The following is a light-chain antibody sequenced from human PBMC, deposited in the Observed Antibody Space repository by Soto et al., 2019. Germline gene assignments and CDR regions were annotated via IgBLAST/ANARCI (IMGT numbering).Light chain of an antibody. J-gene: IGLJ2*01. CDR1: SSNIGNNA. Sequence: QSVLTQPPSASGTPGQTVTISCSGSSSNIGNNAVNWYQQLPGTAPKLLISSNNQRPSGVPDRFSGSKSDTSVFLAISGLQSEDEADYYCGAWDDSLRGTVFGGGTKVNVL. CDR3: GAWDDSLRGTV. CDR2: SNN. V-gene: IGLV1-44*01.